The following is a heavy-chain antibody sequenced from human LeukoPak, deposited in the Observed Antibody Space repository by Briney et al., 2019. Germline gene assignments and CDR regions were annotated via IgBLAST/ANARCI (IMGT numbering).Heavy chain of an antibody. J-gene: IGHJ6*02. D-gene: IGHD6-13*01. V-gene: IGHV3-23*01. CDR1: GFTFSSYA. CDR3: AKSDVLAAVYYGMDV. Sequence: GGSLRLSCAASGFTFSSYAMNWVRQAPGRGLEWLSVLRVSGGDTYYADSVKGRFTISRDNSKNTLYLQMNSLRAEDTAIYYCAKSDVLAAVYYGMDVWGQGTRVTVSS. CDR2: LRVSGGDT.